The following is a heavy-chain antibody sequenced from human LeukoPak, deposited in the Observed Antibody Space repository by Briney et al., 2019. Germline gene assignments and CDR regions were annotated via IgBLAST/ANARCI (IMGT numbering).Heavy chain of an antibody. V-gene: IGHV4-59*01. CDR3: ARYYYASGRYYFDY. CDR1: GGSISSYY. D-gene: IGHD3-10*01. J-gene: IGHJ4*02. Sequence: SETLSLTCTVSGGSISSYYWSWIRQPPGNGLDWIGYMSNSGSTNYNPSLKSRVTISADTSKNQVSLKLSSVTAADTAIYYCARYYYASGRYYFDYWGQGTLVTVSS. CDR2: MSNSGST.